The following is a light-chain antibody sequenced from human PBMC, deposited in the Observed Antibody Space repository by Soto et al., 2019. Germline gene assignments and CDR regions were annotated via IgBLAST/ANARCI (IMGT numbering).Light chain of an antibody. CDR2: GAS. CDR3: QQYKNWPPIT. J-gene: IGKJ5*01. CDR1: QSISTF. V-gene: IGKV3-15*01. Sequence: ELVMTQSPATLSVAPGEIATLSCRASQSISTFLAWYQQKPGQAPRLLIYGASTRATGIPARFSGSGSGTEFTLTISSLQSEDFAVYYCQQYKNWPPITFGQGTRLEIK.